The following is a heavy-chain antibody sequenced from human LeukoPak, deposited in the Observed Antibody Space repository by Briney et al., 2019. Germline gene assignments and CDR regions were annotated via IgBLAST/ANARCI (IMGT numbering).Heavy chain of an antibody. CDR2: SSPYNGKT. CDR1: GYTFINYG. CDR3: ARGPGDLGDY. V-gene: IGHV1-18*01. Sequence: GASVKVSCKASGYTFINYGITWVRQAPGQGLEWMGWSSPYNGKTNYAQKFQGRVTMTRDMSTSTVFMELDSLRSEDTAVYYCARGPGDLGDYWGQGTLVTVSS. D-gene: IGHD7-27*01. J-gene: IGHJ4*02.